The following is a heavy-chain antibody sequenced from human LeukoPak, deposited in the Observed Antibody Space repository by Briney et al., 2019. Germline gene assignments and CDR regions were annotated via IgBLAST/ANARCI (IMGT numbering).Heavy chain of an antibody. V-gene: IGHV3-9*01. D-gene: IGHD2-8*01. CDR2: ISWNSGSI. CDR3: AKDMYTNGAPAANFDY. Sequence: GRPLRLSCAASGFTFDDYAMHWVRQAPGKGLEWVSGISWNSGSIGYADSVKGRFTISRDNAKNSLYLQMNSLRAEDTALYYCAKDMYTNGAPAANFDYWGQGTLVTVSS. CDR1: GFTFDDYA. J-gene: IGHJ4*02.